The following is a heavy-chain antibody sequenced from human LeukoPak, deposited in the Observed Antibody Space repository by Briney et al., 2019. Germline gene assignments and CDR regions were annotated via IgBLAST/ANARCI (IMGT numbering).Heavy chain of an antibody. V-gene: IGHV4-59*01. CDR1: GDSTSSYY. CDR2: IYHSGST. CDR3: ATGYSSTWYYFDY. D-gene: IGHD6-13*01. Sequence: SGTLSLTCTVSGDSTSSYYWSWIRQPPGKGLEWIGYIYHSGSTNYNPSLKSRVTISADTSKDQFSLKLASVTAADTAVYYCATGYSSTWYYFDYWGQGTLVTVSS. J-gene: IGHJ4*02.